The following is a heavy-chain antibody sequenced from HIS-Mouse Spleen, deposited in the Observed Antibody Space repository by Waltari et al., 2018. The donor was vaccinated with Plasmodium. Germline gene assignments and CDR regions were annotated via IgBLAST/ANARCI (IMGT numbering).Heavy chain of an antibody. V-gene: IGHV4-59*08. Sequence: QVQLQESGPGLVKPSETLSLTCTVSGGSLSRYYWSWIRQPPGKGLEWIGYIYYSGSTNYNPSLKSRVTISVDTSKNQFSLKLSSVTAADTAVYYCARLRYSYGYFDYWGQGTLVTVSS. CDR1: GGSLSRYY. J-gene: IGHJ4*02. CDR2: IYYSGST. D-gene: IGHD5-18*01. CDR3: ARLRYSYGYFDY.